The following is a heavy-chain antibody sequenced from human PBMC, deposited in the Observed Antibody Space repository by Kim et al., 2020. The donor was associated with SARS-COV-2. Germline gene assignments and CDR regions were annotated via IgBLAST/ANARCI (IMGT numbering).Heavy chain of an antibody. V-gene: IGHV3-21*01. CDR1: GFTFSSYS. D-gene: IGHD6-13*01. CDR2: ISSSSSYI. CDR3: ARGDAAAALAYYYYYGMDV. Sequence: GSLRLSCAASGFTFSSYSMNWVRQAPGKGLEWVSSISSSSSYIYYADSVKGRFTISRDNAKNSLYLQMNSLRAEDTAVYYCARGDAAAALAYYYYYGMDVCGQGTTVTVSS. J-gene: IGHJ6*02.